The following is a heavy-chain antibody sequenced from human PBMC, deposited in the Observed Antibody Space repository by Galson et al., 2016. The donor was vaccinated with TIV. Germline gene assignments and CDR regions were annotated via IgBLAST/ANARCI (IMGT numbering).Heavy chain of an antibody. J-gene: IGHJ4*02. CDR2: ISVTSTYI. D-gene: IGHD2-2*01. CDR3: ARDLASFSVPYYFDY. Sequence: SLRLSCAASGFDFKTYTMNWVRQAPGKGLEWVSSISVTSTYIYYADALQGRFTISRDNAKQTLYLQIDSLTADDTAVYYCARDLASFSVPYYFDYWGQGTLVTVSS. V-gene: IGHV3-21*01. CDR1: GFDFKTYT.